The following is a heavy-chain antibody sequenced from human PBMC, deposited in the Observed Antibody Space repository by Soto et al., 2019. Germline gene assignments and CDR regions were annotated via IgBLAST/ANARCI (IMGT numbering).Heavy chain of an antibody. V-gene: IGHV3-30-3*01. CDR2: ISYDGSSK. CDR1: EFSFRSYT. D-gene: IGHD6-19*01. CDR3: ARDSFLAGAGSHYLFDY. J-gene: IGHJ4*02. Sequence: QVQLVESGGGVVHPGRSLRLSCSASEFSFRSYTMHWVRQAPGKGLEWVAVISYDGSSKYYADSVKGRFTISRDNSNNTLYLQMNSLRAEDTAIYDCARDSFLAGAGSHYLFDYWGQGTLVTVSS.